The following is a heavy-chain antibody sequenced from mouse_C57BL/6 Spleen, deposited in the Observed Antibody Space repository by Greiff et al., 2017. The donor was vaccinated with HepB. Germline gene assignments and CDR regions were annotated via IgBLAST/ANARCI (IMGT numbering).Heavy chain of an antibody. CDR1: GYTFTSYG. D-gene: IGHD1-1*01. CDR3: ARWDYYGSSSSYWYFDV. V-gene: IGHV1-81*01. J-gene: IGHJ1*03. Sequence: QVQLQQSGAELARPGASVKLSCKASGYTFTSYGISWVKQRTGQGLEWIGEIYPRSGNTYYNEKFKGKATLTADKSSSTAYMELRSLTSEDSAVYCGARWDYYGSSSSYWYFDVWGTGTTVTVSS. CDR2: IYPRSGNT.